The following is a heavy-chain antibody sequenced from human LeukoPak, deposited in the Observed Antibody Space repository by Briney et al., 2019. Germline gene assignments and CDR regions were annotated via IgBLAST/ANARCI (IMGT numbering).Heavy chain of an antibody. CDR1: GFTFSTYG. CDR2: IRYDGSKT. J-gene: IGHJ6*03. V-gene: IGHV3-30*02. CDR3: AKELDYYYYYMDV. Sequence: GGSLRLSCAASGFTFSTYGIHWARQAPGKGLEWVAFIRYDGSKTHYADSVKGRFTISRDNSKNTLYLQMNSLRAEDTAVYYCAKELDYYYYYMDVWGKGTTVTVSS.